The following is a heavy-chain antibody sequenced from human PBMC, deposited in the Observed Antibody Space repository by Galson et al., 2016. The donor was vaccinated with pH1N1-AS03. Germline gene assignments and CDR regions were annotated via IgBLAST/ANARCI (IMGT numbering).Heavy chain of an antibody. CDR2: IYDSVST. CDR1: GASINSGFDY. D-gene: IGHD3-3*01. J-gene: IGHJ5*01. Sequence: LSLTCTDSGASINSGFDYWGWIRQPPGKGLEWIASIYDSVSTYYHPSLKSRVTISLDPSKNQFSLTLNSVTAADTAVYSCARSRYNFWSGSDSWGQGTLVTVSS. V-gene: IGHV4-39*07. CDR3: ARSRYNFWSGSDS.